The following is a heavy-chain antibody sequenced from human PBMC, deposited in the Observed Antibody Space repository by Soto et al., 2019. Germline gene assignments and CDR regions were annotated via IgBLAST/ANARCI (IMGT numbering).Heavy chain of an antibody. CDR1: GGSISSGGYY. CDR3: ATDPTP. CDR2: IYYSGST. Sequence: QVQLQESGPGLVKPSQTLSLTCTVSGGSISSGGYYWSWIRQHPGKGLEWIGYIYYSGSTYYGPSVKSRGTISVVTSKTQVSVKRGSVPAADTAVYFSATDPTPWGQGTLVTVSA. V-gene: IGHV4-31*03. J-gene: IGHJ5*02.